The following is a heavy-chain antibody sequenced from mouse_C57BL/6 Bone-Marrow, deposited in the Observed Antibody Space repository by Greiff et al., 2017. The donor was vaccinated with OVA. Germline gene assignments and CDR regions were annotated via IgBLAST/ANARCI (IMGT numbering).Heavy chain of an antibody. V-gene: IGHV8-8*01. J-gene: IGHJ1*03. Sequence: QVQLKESGPGILQPSQTLSLTCSFSGFSLSTFGMGVGWIRQPSGKGLEWLAHIWWDDDKYYNPALKSRLTISKATSKNQVVVKIAYVDTAETATYYCARIAAPSYYYGSSYVLYWYFDVWGTGTTVTVSS. CDR3: ARIAAPSYYYGSSYVLYWYFDV. CDR1: GFSLSTFGMG. CDR2: IWWDDDK. D-gene: IGHD1-1*01.